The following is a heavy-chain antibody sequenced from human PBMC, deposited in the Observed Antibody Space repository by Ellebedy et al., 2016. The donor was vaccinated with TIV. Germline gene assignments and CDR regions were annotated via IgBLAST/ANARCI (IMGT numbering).Heavy chain of an antibody. D-gene: IGHD1-20*01. V-gene: IGHV4-39*01. CDR1: GDSISSIIHY. J-gene: IGHJ5*02. CDR3: ARHQRPRYNSDWFDP. Sequence: MPSETLSLTCNLSGDSISSIIHYWDSIRQSPGKGPEWTGRLYYRGNTYYNPSLKTPVSISLDTSSNQFSLTLSSVTATDTAIYYCARHQRPRYNSDWFDPWGQGILVTVSS. CDR2: LYYRGNT.